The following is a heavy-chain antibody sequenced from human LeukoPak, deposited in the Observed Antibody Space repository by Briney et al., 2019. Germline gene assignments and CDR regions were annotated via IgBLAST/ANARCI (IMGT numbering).Heavy chain of an antibody. Sequence: ASVKVSCKASGYTFTKYYIHWVRQAPGQGLEWMGMINPSDGATTYAQRFQGRVTMTRDMSTTTVYMALRSLRSEDTAGYFCTRGQRGGARGNLGGLFAMYYTYYYMDVWGRGTTVTVSS. CDR2: INPSDGAT. D-gene: IGHD3-16*01. V-gene: IGHV1-46*01. CDR3: TRGQRGGARGNLGGLFAMYYTYYYMDV. CDR1: GYTFTKYY. J-gene: IGHJ6*03.